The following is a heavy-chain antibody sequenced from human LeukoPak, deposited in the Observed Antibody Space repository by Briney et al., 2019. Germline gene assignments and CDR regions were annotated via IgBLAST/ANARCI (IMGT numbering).Heavy chain of an antibody. CDR2: IRSKVNNYAT. CDR1: GFTFSGSA. Sequence: TGGSLRLSCAASGFTFSGSAIHGVRQASGKGLEWVGRIRSKVNNYATEYAASVRGRFTISRDDSKNTAYLQMNNLKIEDTAVYYCARPYADLGGDFDHWGQGTLVTVSS. CDR3: ARPYADLGGDFDH. J-gene: IGHJ4*02. D-gene: IGHD4-17*01. V-gene: IGHV3-73*01.